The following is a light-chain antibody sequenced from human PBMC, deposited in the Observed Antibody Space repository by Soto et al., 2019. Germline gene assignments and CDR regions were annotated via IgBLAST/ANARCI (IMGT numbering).Light chain of an antibody. Sequence: ETVLTQSPGTLSLSPGERATLSCRASQSVSSSSLAWYQQRPGQAPRLLIYGTSSRATGIPDRFSGSGPGTDFTLTISRLEPEDFATYYRQQLNDYPVTFGQGTKVDI. CDR3: QQLNDYPVT. CDR1: QSVSSSS. CDR2: GTS. V-gene: IGKV3-20*01. J-gene: IGKJ1*01.